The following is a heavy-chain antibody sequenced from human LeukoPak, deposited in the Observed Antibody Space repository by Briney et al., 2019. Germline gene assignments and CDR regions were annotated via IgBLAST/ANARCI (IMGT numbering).Heavy chain of an antibody. J-gene: IGHJ3*02. D-gene: IGHD3-22*01. CDR2: IIPIFGTA. CDR1: GRTFSSYA. V-gene: IGHV1-69*05. CDR3: ARDVAGINAFDI. Sequence: SVKVSCKASGRTFSSYAISWVRQAPGQGLEWMGGIIPIFGTANYAQKFQGRVTITTDESTSTAYMELSSLRSEDTAVYYCARDVAGINAFDIWGQGTMVTVSS.